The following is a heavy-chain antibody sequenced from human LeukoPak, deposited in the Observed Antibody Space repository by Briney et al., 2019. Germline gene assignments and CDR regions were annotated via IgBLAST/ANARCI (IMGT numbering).Heavy chain of an antibody. J-gene: IGHJ4*02. CDR2: IYYSGST. CDR3: ARAKVGAADY. D-gene: IGHD1-26*01. V-gene: IGHV4-39*01. Sequence: SETLSLTCTVSGGSISSSSYYWGWIRQPPGKGLEWIGSIYYSGSTYYNPSLKSQITISVDTSKNQFSLKLSSVTAADTAVYYCARAKVGAADYWGQGTLVTVSS. CDR1: GGSISSSSYY.